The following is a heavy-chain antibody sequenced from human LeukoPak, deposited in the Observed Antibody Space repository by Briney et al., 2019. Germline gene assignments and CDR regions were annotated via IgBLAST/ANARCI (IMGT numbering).Heavy chain of an antibody. CDR2: ISGSGGST. CDR1: GFTFGSYA. J-gene: IGHJ4*02. D-gene: IGHD2-2*01. V-gene: IGHV3-23*01. Sequence: GGSLRLSCAASGFTFGSYAMSWVRQAPGKGLEWVSAISGSGGSTYYADSVKGRFTISRDNSKNTLYLQMNSLRAEDTAVYYCAKGIVVVPAAIDYWGQGTLVTVSS. CDR3: AKGIVVVPAAIDY.